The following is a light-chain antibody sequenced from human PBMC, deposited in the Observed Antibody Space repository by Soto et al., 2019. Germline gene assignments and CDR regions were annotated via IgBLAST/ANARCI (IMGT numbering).Light chain of an antibody. V-gene: IGLV2-23*01. CDR3: CSYAGGTGVV. Sequence: QSALPQPASVSASPGQSITISCTGTSSDVGKYNLVSWYQQHPGKAPKLMIYEDIERPSGVSNRFSGSKSGNTASLTISGLQTEDDADYYCCSYAGGTGVVVGGGTKLTVL. J-gene: IGLJ2*01. CDR2: EDI. CDR1: SSDVGKYNL.